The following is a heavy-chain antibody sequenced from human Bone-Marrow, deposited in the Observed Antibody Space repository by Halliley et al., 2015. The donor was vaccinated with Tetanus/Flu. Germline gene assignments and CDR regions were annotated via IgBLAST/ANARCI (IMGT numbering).Heavy chain of an antibody. CDR2: IPSGNTI. V-gene: IGHV3-48*03. Sequence: LEWVSYIPSGNTIYYADSARGRSTISRDNAKNSLFLHMSSLRVEDTAVYYCARGANGANFFFDYWGQGTLVTVSS. CDR3: ARGANGANFFFDY. J-gene: IGHJ4*02. D-gene: IGHD2-8*01.